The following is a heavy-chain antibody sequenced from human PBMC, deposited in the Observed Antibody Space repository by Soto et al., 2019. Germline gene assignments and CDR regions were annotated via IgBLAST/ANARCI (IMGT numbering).Heavy chain of an antibody. CDR1: GGSISSGGYY. D-gene: IGHD3-3*01. Sequence: SETLSLPCTVSGGSISSGGYYWSWIRPHPGKGLEWIGYIYYSGSTYYNPSLKSRVTISVDTSKNPLSPKLSSVTAADTAFYYCARGGRITIFGVHYYFDYWGQGTLVTVSS. V-gene: IGHV4-31*03. CDR2: IYYSGST. J-gene: IGHJ4*02. CDR3: ARGGRITIFGVHYYFDY.